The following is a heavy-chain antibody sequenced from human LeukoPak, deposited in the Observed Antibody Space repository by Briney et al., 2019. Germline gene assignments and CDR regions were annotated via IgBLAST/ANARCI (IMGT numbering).Heavy chain of an antibody. CDR1: GFTFTNYW. D-gene: IGHD3-3*01. CDR2: IKSDGITT. Sequence: PGGSLRLSCAASGFTFTNYWIHWVRQAPGKGLMWVSRIKSDGITTNYADSVKGRFTISRDNAKNTVYLQMNSQRAEDTAVYFCARGMFHGYCTDYWGQGTWVPVSS. CDR3: ARGMFHGYCTDY. J-gene: IGHJ4*02. V-gene: IGHV3-74*01.